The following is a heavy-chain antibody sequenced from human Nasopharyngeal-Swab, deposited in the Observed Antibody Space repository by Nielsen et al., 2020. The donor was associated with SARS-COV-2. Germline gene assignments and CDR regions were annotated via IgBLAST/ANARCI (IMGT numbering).Heavy chain of an antibody. Sequence: SETPSLTCSVSSGSISSDNFYWSWIRQPPGKGLEWIGYIFHTGSTHYNPSLKSRGTISIDTSKNQFSLRLSSVTAADTAVYYCARGGGPYSSSWDSWGQGTLVTVSS. CDR2: IFHTGST. D-gene: IGHD6-13*01. J-gene: IGHJ4*02. CDR1: SGSISSDNFY. V-gene: IGHV4-30-4*01. CDR3: ARGGGPYSSSWDS.